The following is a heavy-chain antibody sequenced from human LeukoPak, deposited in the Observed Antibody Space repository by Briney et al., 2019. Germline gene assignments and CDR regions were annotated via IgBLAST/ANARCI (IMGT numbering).Heavy chain of an antibody. CDR2: LSYDGSNR. V-gene: IGHV3-30*18. CDR1: GFTFSSYG. CDR3: AKGGASGRNFDWLLDT. J-gene: IGHJ4*02. Sequence: GRSLRLSCAASGFTFSSYGMHWVRQAPGKGLEWVAVLSYDGSNRYYADSVEGRFTVSRDDSKNTLYLQMNSLRPEDTAVYYCAKGGASGRNFDWLLDTWGQGTLVIVSS. D-gene: IGHD3-9*01.